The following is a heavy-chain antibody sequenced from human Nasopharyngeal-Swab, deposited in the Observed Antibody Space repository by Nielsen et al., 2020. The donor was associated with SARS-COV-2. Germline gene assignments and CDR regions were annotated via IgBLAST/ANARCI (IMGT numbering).Heavy chain of an antibody. CDR1: GDSISNYY. CDR3: AKEGATGWFDP. CDR2: IYYSGDT. V-gene: IGHV4-59*01. Sequence: SETLSLTCTVSGDSISNYYWSWIRQPPGKGLEWLVYIYYSGDTNYNPSFKSRVAISIDTSKNQFSLKLRSVTAADTAVYYCAKEGATGWFDPWGQGTLVTVSS. J-gene: IGHJ5*02.